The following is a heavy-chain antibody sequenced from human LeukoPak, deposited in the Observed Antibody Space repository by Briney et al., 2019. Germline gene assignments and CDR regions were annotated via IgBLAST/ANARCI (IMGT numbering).Heavy chain of an antibody. Sequence: GASVKVSCKASGGTFSSYAISWVRQAPGQGLEWMGGIIPIFGTANYAQKFQGRVTITADESTSTAYMELSSLRSEDTAVYYCARSSLRAAHFDYWGQGTLVTVSS. V-gene: IGHV1-69*13. CDR3: ARSSLRAAHFDY. J-gene: IGHJ4*02. CDR1: GGTFSSYA. CDR2: IIPIFGTA. D-gene: IGHD6-6*01.